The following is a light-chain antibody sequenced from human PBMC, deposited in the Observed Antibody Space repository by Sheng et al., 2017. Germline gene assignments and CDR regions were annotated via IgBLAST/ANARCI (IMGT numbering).Light chain of an antibody. V-gene: IGLV3-1*01. CDR2: QDT. Sequence: SFELTQPPSVSVSPGQTASITCSGDKWGDKFVCWYQQRPGQSPVLVIYQDTKRPSGIPERFSGSISGNTATLTISGTQAMDEADYYCQAWDSRTVVFGGGTKLIVL. J-gene: IGLJ2*01. CDR1: KWGDKF. CDR3: QAWDSRTVV.